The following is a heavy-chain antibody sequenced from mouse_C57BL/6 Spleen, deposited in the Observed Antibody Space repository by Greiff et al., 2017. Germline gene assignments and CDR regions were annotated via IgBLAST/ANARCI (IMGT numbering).Heavy chain of an antibody. CDR2: INPNYGTT. D-gene: IGHD2-13*01. Sequence: EVQRVESGPELVKPGASVTISCKASGYSFTDYNMNWVKQTNGQGLEWIGVINPNYGTTSYNQKFKGKATLTVDQSSSTAYMQLLSLTSEDSAVYYCASDGDYPYWGQGTLVTVSA. CDR3: ASDGDYPY. J-gene: IGHJ3*01. V-gene: IGHV1-39*01. CDR1: GYSFTDYN.